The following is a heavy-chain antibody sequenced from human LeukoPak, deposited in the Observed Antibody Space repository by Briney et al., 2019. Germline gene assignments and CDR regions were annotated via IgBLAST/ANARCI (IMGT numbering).Heavy chain of an antibody. CDR1: GYTFTGYY. D-gene: IGHD3-3*01. J-gene: IGHJ5*02. V-gene: IGHV1-2*02. CDR3: ARSCFPAIFGVVIDWFDP. CDR2: INPNSGGT. Sequence: ASVKVSCKASGYTFTGYYMHWVRQAPGQGLEWMGWINPNSGGTNYAQKFQGRVTMTRNTSISTAYMELSSLRSEDTAVYYCARSCFPAIFGVVIDWFDPWGQGTLVTVSS.